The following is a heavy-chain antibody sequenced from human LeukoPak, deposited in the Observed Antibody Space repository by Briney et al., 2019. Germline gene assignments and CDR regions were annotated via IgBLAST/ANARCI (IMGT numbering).Heavy chain of an antibody. V-gene: IGHV4-34*01. Sequence: SETLSLTCAVYGGSFSGYYWSWIRQPPGKGLEWIGEINHSGSTNYNPSLKSRVTISVDTSKNQFSLKLSSVTAADTAVYYCARRYYDFWSGYSTNWFDPWGQGTLVTVSS. CDR1: GGSFSGYY. D-gene: IGHD3-3*01. J-gene: IGHJ5*02. CDR2: INHSGST. CDR3: ARRYYDFWSGYSTNWFDP.